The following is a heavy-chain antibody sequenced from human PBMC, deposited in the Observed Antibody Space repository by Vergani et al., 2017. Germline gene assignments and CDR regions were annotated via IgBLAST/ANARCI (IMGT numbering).Heavy chain of an antibody. CDR1: GFTFSSSA. CDR3: ATVLYDWVRP. V-gene: IGHV1-58*02. CDR2: IDIGSGNT. J-gene: IGHJ5*02. Sequence: QMEVVQSGPEVKTPGTSVTVSCKASGFTFSSSAIQWVRQARGQGLEWVGMIDIGSGNTYYSHRFQERASFTRNMSTSTSYMEGRSLRSEDTAVYYCATVLYDWVRPGGQGTLVIVSS. D-gene: IGHD1-1*01.